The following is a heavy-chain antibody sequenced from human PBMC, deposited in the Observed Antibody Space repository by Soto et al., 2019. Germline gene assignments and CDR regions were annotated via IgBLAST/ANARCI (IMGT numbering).Heavy chain of an antibody. J-gene: IGHJ4*02. Sequence: GESLKISGKGSGYSFISYWISWVRQMPGKGLEWMGRIDPSDSYTNYSPSFQGHVTISADKSISTAYLQWCSLKASDTAMYYCARHGVAVDIVVVEKDIDSRGQGARVTVS. V-gene: IGHV5-10-1*01. CDR3: ARHGVAVDIVVVEKDIDS. CDR1: GYSFISYW. CDR2: IDPSDSYT. D-gene: IGHD2-15*01.